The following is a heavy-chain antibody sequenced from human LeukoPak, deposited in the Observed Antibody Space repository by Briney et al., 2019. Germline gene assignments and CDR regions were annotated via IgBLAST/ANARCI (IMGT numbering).Heavy chain of an antibody. V-gene: IGHV3-9*03. CDR2: ISWNSGTI. J-gene: IGHJ5*02. CDR1: GFTFDDYS. Sequence: GGSLRLSCAASGFTFDDYSMHWVRQAPGKGLEWVSGISWNSGTIVYADSVKGRFTISRDNAKNSLYLQMNSLRDDDMALYYCARGNSGSYPQDWFDPWGQGTLVTVSS. D-gene: IGHD1-26*01. CDR3: ARGNSGSYPQDWFDP.